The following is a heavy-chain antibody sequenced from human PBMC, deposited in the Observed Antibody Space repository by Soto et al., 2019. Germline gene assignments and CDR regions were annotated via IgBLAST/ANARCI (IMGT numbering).Heavy chain of an antibody. Sequence: LSCEVSGFTFTSYNLQWVRQAPGKGLEWVSSINTNGRTTDYADSVKGRFTISRDNDKNLVYLQMSSLRAGDTAVYYCARGGGSMDVWGQGTTVTVSS. J-gene: IGHJ6*02. CDR3: ARGGGSMDV. CDR1: GFTFTSYN. V-gene: IGHV3-48*01. D-gene: IGHD3-16*01. CDR2: INTNGRTT.